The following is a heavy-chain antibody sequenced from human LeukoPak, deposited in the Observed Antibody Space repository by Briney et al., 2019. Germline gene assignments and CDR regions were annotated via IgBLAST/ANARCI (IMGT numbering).Heavy chain of an antibody. D-gene: IGHD3-16*01. CDR2: IGPTDAPV. CDR3: ARLWGGLSMSRFLDS. Sequence: GGSLRLSCAASGFIFSDYYMGWIRQSPQKGLEWVAYIGPTDAPVYTAASVKGRFTISRDNIKNSLFLQLTSLSVEDTALYYCARLWGGLSMSRFLDSWGQGTLITVSS. V-gene: IGHV3-11*01. J-gene: IGHJ4*02. CDR1: GFIFSDYY.